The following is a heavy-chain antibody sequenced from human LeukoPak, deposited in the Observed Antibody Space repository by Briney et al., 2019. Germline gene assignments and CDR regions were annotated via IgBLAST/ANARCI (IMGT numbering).Heavy chain of an antibody. V-gene: IGHV4-59*02. CDR3: ARGRWCNSPSYGGYFDF. D-gene: IGHD2-2*01. J-gene: IGHJ4*02. Sequence: SDTLSLTCIVAGGSVTTYYWSWLRQPAGKGLEWIGYIYYTGTYNPPLKSRVTISVDTSKSQLSLNLSSVTAGDTAVYFRARGRWCNSPSYGGYFDFWGQGTQVTVSS. CDR1: GGSVTTYY. CDR2: IYYTG.